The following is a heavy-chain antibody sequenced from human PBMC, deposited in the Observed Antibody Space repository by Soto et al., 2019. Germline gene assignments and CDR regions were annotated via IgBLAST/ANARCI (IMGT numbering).Heavy chain of an antibody. J-gene: IGHJ4*02. V-gene: IGHV3-15*07. Sequence: EVQLVESGGGLVKPGGSLRLSCAVSGFNFSNAWMNWVRQAPGKRLEWVGRIKSKIDGETTDYAAPVKGRFTISRDDSKNTLYLQMNSLKTEDTAVYYCSTWRSSYYLQTYYWGQGTLVTVSS. CDR2: IKSKIDGETT. CDR3: STWRSSYYLQTYY. D-gene: IGHD3-22*01. CDR1: GFNFSNAW.